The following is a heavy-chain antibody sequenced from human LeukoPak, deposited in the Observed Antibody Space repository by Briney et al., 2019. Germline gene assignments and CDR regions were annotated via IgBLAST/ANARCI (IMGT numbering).Heavy chain of an antibody. Sequence: SETLSLTCTVSGGSISSYYWSWIRQPAGKGLEWIGRIYTSGSTTYNPSLKSRVTMSVDASKNQFSLRLISVTAADTALYYCASVGYYHSSSFDMWGQGTMVTVSS. CDR3: ASVGYYHSSSFDM. CDR2: IYTSGST. J-gene: IGHJ3*02. CDR1: GGSISSYY. V-gene: IGHV4-4*07. D-gene: IGHD3-22*01.